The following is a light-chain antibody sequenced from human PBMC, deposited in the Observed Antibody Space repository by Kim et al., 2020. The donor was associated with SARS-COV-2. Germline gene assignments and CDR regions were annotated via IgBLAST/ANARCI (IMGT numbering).Light chain of an antibody. CDR2: DVS. CDR1: RSDFGGYNY. J-gene: IGLJ2*01. V-gene: IGLV2-14*03. CDR3: SSYTSSSTLVV. Sequence: QSFTISCTGTRSDFGGYNYVSWYQQHPGKAPKLMIYDVSNRPSGVSNRFSGFKSGNTASLTISGLQAEDEADYYCSSYTSSSTLVVFGGGTQLTVL.